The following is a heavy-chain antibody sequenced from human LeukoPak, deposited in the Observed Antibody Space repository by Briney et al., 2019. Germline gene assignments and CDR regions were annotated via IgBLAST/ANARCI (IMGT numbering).Heavy chain of an antibody. V-gene: IGHV4-59*01. J-gene: IGHJ4*02. CDR1: GASISSYY. Sequence: KPAETLSLTCTVSGASISSYYWSWIRQPPGKGLEWIGLIHSTGRTNYNPSLSSRVTISLDTPINQFSLKVTSVTAADTATYYCARDFLGDCGATAYWGQGTVVSFSS. CDR2: IHSTGRT. CDR3: ARDFLGDCGATAY. D-gene: IGHD2-21*01.